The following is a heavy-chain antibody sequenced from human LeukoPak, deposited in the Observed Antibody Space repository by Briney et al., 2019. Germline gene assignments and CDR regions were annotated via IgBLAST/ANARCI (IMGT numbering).Heavy chain of an antibody. CDR3: ARNEWFGELSNYYYGMDV. CDR2: IYYSGST. J-gene: IGHJ6*02. D-gene: IGHD3-10*01. Sequence: SETLSLTCTVSGGSISSHYWSWIWQPPGKGLEWIGYIYYSGSTNYNPSLKSRVTISVDTSKNQFSLKLSSVTAADTAVYYCARNEWFGELSNYYYGMDVWGQGTTVTVSS. CDR1: GGSISSHY. V-gene: IGHV4-59*11.